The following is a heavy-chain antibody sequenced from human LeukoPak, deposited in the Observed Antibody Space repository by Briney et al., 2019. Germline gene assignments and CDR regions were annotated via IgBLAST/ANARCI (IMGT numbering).Heavy chain of an antibody. CDR3: ARGPLAAVVAAIDY. CDR2: ISYDGTNK. J-gene: IGHJ4*02. V-gene: IGHV3-30*04. CDR1: RFTFRSYA. D-gene: IGHD2-15*01. Sequence: GRSLRLSCAASRFTFRSYAMHWVRQAPGKGLEWVAFISYDGTNKYYADSVKGRSTISRDNSKNTLFMQMSSLRAEDTAVYYCARGPLAAVVAAIDYWGQGILVTVSS.